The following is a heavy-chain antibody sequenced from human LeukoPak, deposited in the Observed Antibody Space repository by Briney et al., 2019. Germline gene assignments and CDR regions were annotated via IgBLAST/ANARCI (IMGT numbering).Heavy chain of an antibody. Sequence: ASVKVSCKASGYTFNTYYIHWVRQAPGQGLEWMGLINPGGGDTSYAQNLQGRVTMTRDTSTSTVYLELSNLRSEDTAVYYCARGPRGQRFDYWGQGTLVTASS. V-gene: IGHV1-46*02. CDR2: INPGGGDT. CDR1: GYTFNTYY. D-gene: IGHD1-1*01. J-gene: IGHJ4*02. CDR3: ARGPRGQRFDY.